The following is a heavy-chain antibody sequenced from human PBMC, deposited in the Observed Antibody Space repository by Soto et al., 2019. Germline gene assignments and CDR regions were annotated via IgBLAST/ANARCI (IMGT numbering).Heavy chain of an antibody. D-gene: IGHD2-8*01. CDR1: GGSISSGGYY. CDR2: ISYSGST. CDR3: ARGVAPMVYAIRGAWFDP. J-gene: IGHJ5*02. V-gene: IGHV4-31*03. Sequence: SETLSLTCTVSGGSISSGGYYWSWIRQYPGKGLEWIGYISYSGSTYYNPSLKSRITISVDTSKNQFFLKLSSVTAADTAVYYCARGVAPMVYAIRGAWFDPWGQGTLVTVSS.